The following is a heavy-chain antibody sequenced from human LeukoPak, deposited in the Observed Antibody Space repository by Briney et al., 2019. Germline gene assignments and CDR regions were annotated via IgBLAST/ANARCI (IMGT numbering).Heavy chain of an antibody. V-gene: IGHV4-39*01. J-gene: IGHJ4*02. CDR1: GGSISSSSYY. D-gene: IGHD5-24*01. CDR3: AKALEMATISPFDY. Sequence: SETLSLTCTVSGGSISSSSYYWGWIRQPPGKGLEWIGSIYYSGSTYYNPSLKSRVTISADTSKNQFSLKLSSVTAADTAVYYCAKALEMATISPFDYWGQGTLVTVSS. CDR2: IYYSGST.